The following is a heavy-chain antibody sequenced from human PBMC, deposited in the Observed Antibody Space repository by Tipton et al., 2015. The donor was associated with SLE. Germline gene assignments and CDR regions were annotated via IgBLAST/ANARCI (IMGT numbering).Heavy chain of an antibody. Sequence: TLSLTCTVSGGSINSGSHYWSWIRQPAGKGLEWIGYVSSSARTNHNPSLKSRVTISVDTSKNQFSLKLSSVTAADTAVYYCARALQNYFDYWGQGTLVTVAS. V-gene: IGHV4-61*09. CDR2: VSSSART. J-gene: IGHJ4*02. CDR3: ARALQNYFDY. CDR1: GGSINSGSHY.